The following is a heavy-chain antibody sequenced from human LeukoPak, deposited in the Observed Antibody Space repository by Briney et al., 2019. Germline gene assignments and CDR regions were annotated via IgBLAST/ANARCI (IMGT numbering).Heavy chain of an antibody. Sequence: SETLSLTCTVSGGSISSGSYYWSWIRQPAGKGLEWIGHIYTSGSANYNPSLKSRVTMSVDTSKNQFSLKLSSVTAADTAVYYCARGWVATGIFDYWGQGTLVTVSS. D-gene: IGHD5-12*01. V-gene: IGHV4-61*09. J-gene: IGHJ4*02. CDR1: GGSISSGSYY. CDR3: ARGWVATGIFDY. CDR2: IYTSGSA.